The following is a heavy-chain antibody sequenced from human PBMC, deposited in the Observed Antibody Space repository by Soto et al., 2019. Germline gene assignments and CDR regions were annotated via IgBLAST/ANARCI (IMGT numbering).Heavy chain of an antibody. J-gene: IGHJ4*02. CDR1: GGSISSGDHY. Sequence: SETLSLTCTVSGGSISSGDHYWSWIRQPPGKGLEWIGYIYYSGSSYYNPSLKSRVTVSLDTSKNQFSLKLNSVTAADTAVYYCASFGVIGEPFDYWGQGTLVTSPQ. D-gene: IGHD3-10*01. CDR3: ASFGVIGEPFDY. V-gene: IGHV4-30-4*01. CDR2: IYYSGSS.